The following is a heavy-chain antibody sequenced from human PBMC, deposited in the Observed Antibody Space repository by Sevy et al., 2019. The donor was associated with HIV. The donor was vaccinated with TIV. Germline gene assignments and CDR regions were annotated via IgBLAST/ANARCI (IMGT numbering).Heavy chain of an antibody. D-gene: IGHD6-13*01. CDR1: GFTFSSYS. CDR3: ARDNALYSSSWYSSLDYYYYMDV. Sequence: GGSLRLSCAASGFTFSSYSMNWVRQAPGKGLEWVSYISSSSSTIYYADCVKGRFTISRDNAKNSLYLQMNSLRAEDTAVYYWARDNALYSSSWYSSLDYYYYMDVWGKGTTVTVSS. V-gene: IGHV3-48*01. CDR2: ISSSSSTI. J-gene: IGHJ6*03.